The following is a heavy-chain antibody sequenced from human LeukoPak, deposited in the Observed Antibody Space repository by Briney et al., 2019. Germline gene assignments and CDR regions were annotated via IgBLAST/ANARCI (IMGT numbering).Heavy chain of an antibody. Sequence: GGSLRLSCAASGFTFSSYGMHWVRQAPGKGLEWVAFIRYDGSNKYYADSVKGRFTISRDNSKNTLYLQMNSLRAEDTAVYYCAKVTGTTGYYYMDVWGKGTTVTVSS. CDR2: IRYDGSNK. CDR1: GFTFSSYG. V-gene: IGHV3-30*02. CDR3: AKVTGTTGYYYMDV. D-gene: IGHD1-20*01. J-gene: IGHJ6*03.